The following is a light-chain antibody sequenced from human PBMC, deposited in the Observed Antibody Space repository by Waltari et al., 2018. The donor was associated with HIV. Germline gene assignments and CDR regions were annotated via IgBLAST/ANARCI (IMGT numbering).Light chain of an antibody. Sequence: DINMTQSPSSLSASVGDRVTITCRATQNIVTYLYWYHQSPGKAPTRLIFGASTLQDGVSSRFSGSGSETEFTLSIAGLQPEDFGTYSCQQTFSPPRTFGPGT. V-gene: IGKV1-39*01. J-gene: IGKJ2*01. CDR3: QQTFSPPRT. CDR2: GAS. CDR1: QNIVTY.